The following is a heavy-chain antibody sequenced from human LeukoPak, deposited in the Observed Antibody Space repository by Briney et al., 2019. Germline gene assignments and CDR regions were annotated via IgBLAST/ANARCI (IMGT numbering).Heavy chain of an antibody. V-gene: IGHV4-59*08. CDR3: ARHYGIADYNWFDP. CDR1: GGSISSYY. D-gene: IGHD6-13*01. J-gene: IGHJ5*02. CDR2: IYYSGST. Sequence: PSETLSLTCTVSGGSISSYYWSWIRRPPGKGLEWIGYIYYSGSTNYNPSLKSRVTISVDTSKNQFSLKLSSVTAADTAVYYCARHYGIADYNWFDPWGQGTLVTVSS.